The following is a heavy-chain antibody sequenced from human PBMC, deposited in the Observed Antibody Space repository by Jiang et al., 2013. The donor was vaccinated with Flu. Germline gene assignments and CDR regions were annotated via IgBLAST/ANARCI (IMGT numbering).Heavy chain of an antibody. CDR1: GGTFSSYA. D-gene: IGHD2-21*02. V-gene: IGHV1-3*01. J-gene: IGHJ4*02. CDR2: INAGNGNT. CDR3: ARGRWTSTKTAYYLDD. Sequence: SGAEVKKPGSSVKVSCKASGGTFSSYAISWVRQAPGQRLEWMGWINAGNGNTRYSQNFQGRVTITRDTSASSVSVELSSLTPEDTAVYYCARGRWTSTKTAYYLDDWGQGTLVTVSS.